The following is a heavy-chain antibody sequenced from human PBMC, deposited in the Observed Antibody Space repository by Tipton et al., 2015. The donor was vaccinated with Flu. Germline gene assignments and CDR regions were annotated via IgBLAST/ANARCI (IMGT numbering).Heavy chain of an antibody. Sequence: TLSLTCIVSGGSISSYYWAWIRQPAGKGLEWIGRIYTSGSTKYNPSLESRVTMSVDTSKNHFSLKLSSVTAADTAVYYCARGSGSGTYMIFYFWGQGTLVTVSS. D-gene: IGHD3-10*01. CDR3: ARGSGSGTYMIFYF. J-gene: IGHJ4*02. V-gene: IGHV4-4*07. CDR1: GGSISSYY. CDR2: IYTSGST.